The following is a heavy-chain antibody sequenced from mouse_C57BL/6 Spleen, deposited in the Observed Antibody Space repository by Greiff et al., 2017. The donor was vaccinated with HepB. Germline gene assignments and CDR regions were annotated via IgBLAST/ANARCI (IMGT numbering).Heavy chain of an antibody. CDR3: ARGGQRYGYDP. Sequence: VHLVESGAELVRPGTSVKMSCKASGYTFTNYWIGWAKQRPGHGLEWIGDIYPGGGYTNYNEKFKGKATLTADKSSSTAYMQFSSLTSEDSAIYYCARGGQRYGYDPWGEGALCTVSA. D-gene: IGHD2-2*01. V-gene: IGHV1-63*01. J-gene: IGHJ3*01. CDR1: GYTFTNYW. CDR2: IYPGGGYT.